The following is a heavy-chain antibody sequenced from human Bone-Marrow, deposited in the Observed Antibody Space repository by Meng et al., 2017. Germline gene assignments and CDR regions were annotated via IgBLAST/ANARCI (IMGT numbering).Heavy chain of an antibody. V-gene: IGHV2-70*01. CDR1: GFSLSTSGMC. CDR2: IDWDDDK. J-gene: IGHJ5*02. CDR3: TRILYPAASNWFDP. D-gene: IGHD2-2*01. Sequence: SGSMLVKPTQTLTLTCTFSGFSLSTSGMCVSWIRQPPGKALEWLALIDWDDDKYYSTSLKTRLTISKDTSKNQVVLTMTNMDPVDTATYYCTRILYPAASNWFDPWGQGTLVTVSS.